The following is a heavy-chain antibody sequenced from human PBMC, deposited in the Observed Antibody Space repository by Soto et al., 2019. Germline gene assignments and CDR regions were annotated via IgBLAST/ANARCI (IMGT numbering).Heavy chain of an antibody. CDR1: GFPFSSYE. J-gene: IGHJ6*02. V-gene: IGHV3-48*03. CDR2: ISSSGDPV. CDR3: ARALRELAGTGGPQSYYYYYYGLDV. D-gene: IGHD6-19*01. Sequence: GGSLRLSCAASGFPFSSYEMIWVRQAPGKGLEWVSYISSSGDPVYYADSVKGRFTISRDNAKNSLSLQMNSLRVEDTAVYYCARALRELAGTGGPQSYYYYYYGLDVWGQGTTVTVSS.